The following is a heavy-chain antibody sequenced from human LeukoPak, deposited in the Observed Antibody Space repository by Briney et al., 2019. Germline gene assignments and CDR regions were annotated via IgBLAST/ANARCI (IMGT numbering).Heavy chain of an antibody. D-gene: IGHD6-19*01. Sequence: SGPALVKPTQTLTLTCTFSGFSLSTSGMRVSWIRQPPGKALEWLARIDWDDDKFYSPSLKTRLTIPKDTSKNQVVLTMTNMDPVDTATYYCARGYSSGFSFDYWGQGTLVTVSS. V-gene: IGHV2-70*04. CDR3: ARGYSSGFSFDY. CDR2: IDWDDDK. CDR1: GFSLSTSGMR. J-gene: IGHJ4*02.